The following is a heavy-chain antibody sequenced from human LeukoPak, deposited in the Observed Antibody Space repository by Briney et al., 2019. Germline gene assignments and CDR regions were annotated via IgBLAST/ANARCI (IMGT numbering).Heavy chain of an antibody. CDR2: INGYGSST. D-gene: IGHD6-6*01. V-gene: IGHV3-74*01. CDR1: GFTFISYW. J-gene: IGHJ4*02. CDR3: ATNLRYSSSSGY. Sequence: GGSLRLSCAASGFTFISYWMHWVRQAPGKGLVWVSRINGYGSSTDFADSVKGRFTISRDNAKNTLYLQMNSLRAEDTAVYYCATNLRYSSSSGYWGQGTLVTVSS.